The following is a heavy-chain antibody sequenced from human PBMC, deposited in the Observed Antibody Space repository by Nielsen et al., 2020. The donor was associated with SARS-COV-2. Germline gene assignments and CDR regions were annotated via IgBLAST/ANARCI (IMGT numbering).Heavy chain of an antibody. CDR1: GGSISSGGHY. CDR2: IYHSGSA. J-gene: IGHJ4*02. V-gene: IGHV4-31*03. CDR3: ARVRTDRSGFYAFDN. Sequence: SETLSLTCTVSGGSISSGGHYWSWVRPHPGEGLEWIGNIYHSGSAYYNPSLKGRVTLSIDTSENQFSLRLTSVTGADTAVYYCARVRTDRSGFYAFDNWGQGSLVTVSS. D-gene: IGHD5-12*01.